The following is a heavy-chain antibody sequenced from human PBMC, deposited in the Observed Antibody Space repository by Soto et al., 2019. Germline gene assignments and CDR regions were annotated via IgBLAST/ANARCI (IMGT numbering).Heavy chain of an antibody. Sequence: QVQLVQPGAEVKKPGASVKFSCKASGYIFTNFYIHWVRQAPGQGLEWIGIINPNGGSTNYAQNCQGRVTMTRDTSTSTVYMDLRSLRSEDTAVYYCTRGLASGDYWGQGTLITVSS. CDR3: TRGLASGDY. J-gene: IGHJ4*02. D-gene: IGHD6-6*01. CDR2: INPNGGST. CDR1: GYIFTNFY. V-gene: IGHV1-46*03.